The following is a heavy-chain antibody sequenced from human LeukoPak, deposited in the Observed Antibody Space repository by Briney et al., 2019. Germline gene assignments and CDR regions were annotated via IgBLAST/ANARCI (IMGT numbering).Heavy chain of an antibody. CDR2: INHSGST. Sequence: SETLSLTCAVYGGSFSGYYWSWIRQPPGKGLEWIEEINHSGSTNYNPSLKSRVTISVDTSKNQFSLKLSSVTAADTAVYYCARGLYDFWSGPPPYYYYMDVWGKGTTVTVSS. CDR1: GGSFSGYY. CDR3: ARGLYDFWSGPPPYYYYMDV. D-gene: IGHD3-3*01. V-gene: IGHV4-34*01. J-gene: IGHJ6*03.